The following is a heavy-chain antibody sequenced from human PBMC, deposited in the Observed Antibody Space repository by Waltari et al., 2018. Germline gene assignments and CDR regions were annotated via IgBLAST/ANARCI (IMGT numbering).Heavy chain of an antibody. CDR3: AKGSSGWYILVDY. D-gene: IGHD6-19*01. CDR2: ISGSGGST. Sequence: EVQLLESGGGLVQPGGSLRRSCAASGLTFSSYAMSWVRQAPGKGLEWVSAISGSGGSTYYADSVKGRFTISRDNSKNTLYLQMNSLRAEDTAVYYCAKGSSGWYILVDYWGQGTLVTVSS. V-gene: IGHV3-23*01. J-gene: IGHJ4*02. CDR1: GLTFSSYA.